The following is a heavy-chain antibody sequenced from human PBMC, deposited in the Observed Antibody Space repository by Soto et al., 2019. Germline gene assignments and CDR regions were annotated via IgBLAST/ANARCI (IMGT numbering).Heavy chain of an antibody. Sequence: QVQLVQSGAEVKKPGASVKVSCKASGYTFTSYDINWVRQATGQGLEWMGWMNPNSGNTGYAQKFQGRVTMTRHTSISTAYMALSSLRSEATAVYYCARRLNYAYWYCDFWGRGTLVAFSS. V-gene: IGHV1-8*01. D-gene: IGHD4-4*01. CDR3: ARRLNYAYWYCDF. CDR1: GYTFTSYD. J-gene: IGHJ2*01. CDR2: MNPNSGNT.